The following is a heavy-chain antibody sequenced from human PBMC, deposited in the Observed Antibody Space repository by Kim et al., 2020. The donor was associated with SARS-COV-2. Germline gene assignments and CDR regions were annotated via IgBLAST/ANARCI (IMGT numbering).Heavy chain of an antibody. CDR3: AYYSGSFYFQH. J-gene: IGHJ1*01. CDR1: GASITSYY. D-gene: IGHD1-26*01. V-gene: IGHV4-59*13. CDR2: LYSLFLT. Sequence: SETLSLTCTVSGASITSYYWTWLRPPPCHVLSFLFSLYSLFLTNYNPSLNSRVTLSVDRSKNQFSLKLISFTAADTAVYYCAYYSGSFYFQHWGLGTLITVSS.